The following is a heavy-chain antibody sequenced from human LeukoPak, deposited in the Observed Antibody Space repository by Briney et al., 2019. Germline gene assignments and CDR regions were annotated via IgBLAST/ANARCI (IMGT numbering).Heavy chain of an antibody. D-gene: IGHD6-19*01. CDR2: ISGSGSIT. J-gene: IGHJ4*02. V-gene: IGHV3-48*01. Sequence: GGSLRLSCVSSGFTFNNYAMNWVRQAPGKGLEWVSSISGSGSITYYADSVKGRFTISRDNANNSLFLQMNSLRAEDTAVYYCARDFGARGWLDYWGQGTLVTVSS. CDR3: ARDFGARGWLDY. CDR1: GFTFNNYA.